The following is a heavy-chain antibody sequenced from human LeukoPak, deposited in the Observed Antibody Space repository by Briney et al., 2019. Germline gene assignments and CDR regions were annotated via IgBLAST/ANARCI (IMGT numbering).Heavy chain of an antibody. CDR1: GFTFNSFS. D-gene: IGHD4-23*01. Sequence: GGSLRLSCAASGFTFNSFSIDWVRQAPGKGLEWVSSISSSGSYIDYADSVKGRFTISRDNAKNSLYLQMNSLRAEDTAVYYCARGRPHGNDYWGQGTLVTVSS. V-gene: IGHV3-21*01. CDR2: ISSSGSYI. CDR3: ARGRPHGNDY. J-gene: IGHJ4*02.